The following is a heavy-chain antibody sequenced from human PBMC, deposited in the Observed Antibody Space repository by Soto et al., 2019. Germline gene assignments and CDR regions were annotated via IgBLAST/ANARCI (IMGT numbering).Heavy chain of an antibody. CDR2: ISGSGGSE. V-gene: IGHV3-23*01. CDR1: GFTFTSYA. CDR3: AKGDTTMITDYYAMDV. J-gene: IGHJ6*02. Sequence: GGSLRLSCAVSGFTFTSYAMTWVRQAPGKGLEWVSAISGSGGSEFYADSVKGRFTISRDNSKNTLYLQMKSLRAEETALYYFAKGDTTMITDYYAMDVWGQGTTVTVS. D-gene: IGHD5-18*01.